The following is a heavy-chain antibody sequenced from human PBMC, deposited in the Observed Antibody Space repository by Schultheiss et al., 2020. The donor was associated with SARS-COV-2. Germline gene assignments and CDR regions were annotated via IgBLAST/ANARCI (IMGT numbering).Heavy chain of an antibody. Sequence: GGSLRLSCAASGFTFSSYGMHWVRQAPGKGLEWVAVIWYDGSNKYYADSVKGRFTISRDNSKNTLYLQMNSLRAEDTAVYYCARVPSGWYKDYWGQGTLVTVSS. CDR2: IWYDGSNK. CDR1: GFTFSSYG. V-gene: IGHV3-33*01. J-gene: IGHJ4*02. CDR3: ARVPSGWYKDY. D-gene: IGHD6-19*01.